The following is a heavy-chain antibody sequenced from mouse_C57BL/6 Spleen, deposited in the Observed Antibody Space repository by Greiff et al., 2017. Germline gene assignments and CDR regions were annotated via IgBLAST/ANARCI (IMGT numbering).Heavy chain of an antibody. V-gene: IGHV1-69*01. CDR1: GYTFTSYW. J-gene: IGHJ2*01. CDR3: ARVDPDY. Sequence: QVHVKQPGAELVMPGASVKLSCKASGYTFTSYWMHWVKQRPGQGLEWIGEIDPSDSYTNYNQKFKGKSTLTVDKSSSTAYMQLSSLTSEDSAVYYCARVDPDYWGQGTTLTVSS. CDR2: IDPSDSYT.